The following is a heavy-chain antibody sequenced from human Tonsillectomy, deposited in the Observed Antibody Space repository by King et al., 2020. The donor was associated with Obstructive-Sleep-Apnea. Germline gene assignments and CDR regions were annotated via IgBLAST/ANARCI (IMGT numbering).Heavy chain of an antibody. CDR1: GFTFSYYA. Sequence: EVQLVQSGGGLVQPGESLRLSCAAPGFTFSYYAMNWVRQAPGKGLEWVSYIDSSATTIYFADSVKGRFTISRDNAKKTLYLQMNSLRAEDTAVYFCAREGTIFGVTKGALDIWGQGTMVTVSS. CDR3: AREGTIFGVTKGALDI. V-gene: IGHV3-48*04. D-gene: IGHD3-3*01. CDR2: IDSSATTI. J-gene: IGHJ3*02.